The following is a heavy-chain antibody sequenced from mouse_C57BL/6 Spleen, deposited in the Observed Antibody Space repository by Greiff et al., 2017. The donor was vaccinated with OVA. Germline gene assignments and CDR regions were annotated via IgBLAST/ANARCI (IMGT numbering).Heavy chain of an antibody. Sequence: QVQLQQPGAELVKPGASVKLSCKASGYTFTSYWMQWVKQRPGQGLEWIGEIDPSASYTNYNQKFKGQATLTVDTSSSTAYMQLSSLTSEDSAVYYCAITTVVPYAMDYWGQGASVTVSS. J-gene: IGHJ4*01. CDR1: GYTFTSYW. D-gene: IGHD1-1*01. CDR2: IDPSASYT. V-gene: IGHV1-50*01. CDR3: AITTVVPYAMDY.